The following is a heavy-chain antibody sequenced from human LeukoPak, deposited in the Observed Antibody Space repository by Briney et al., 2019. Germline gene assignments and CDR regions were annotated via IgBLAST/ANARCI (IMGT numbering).Heavy chain of an antibody. CDR1: GFTFSSYW. J-gene: IGHJ4*02. CDR2: INSDGSST. CDR3: ARGCGGDCRYY. V-gene: IGHV3-74*01. D-gene: IGHD2-21*02. Sequence: GGSLRLSCAASGFTFSSYWMHWVRQAPGKGLLWVSRINSDGSSTSYADSVKGRFTISRDNAKNTLYLQMNSLRAEDTAVYYCARGCGGDCRYYWGQGTLVTVSS.